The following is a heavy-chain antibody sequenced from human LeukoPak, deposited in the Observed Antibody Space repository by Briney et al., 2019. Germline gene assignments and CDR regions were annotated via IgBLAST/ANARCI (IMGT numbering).Heavy chain of an antibody. D-gene: IGHD6-13*01. J-gene: IGHJ6*02. V-gene: IGHV4-59*12. CDR2: IYYSGST. Sequence: KPSETLSLTCTVSGGSISGYYWSWVRQPPGKGLEWIGYIYYSGSTSYNPSLKSRVTISVDTSKNQFSLRLSSVTAADTAVYYCARDLRSSWYSYYYYGMDVWGQGTTVTVSS. CDR1: GGSISGYY. CDR3: ARDLRSSWYSYYYYGMDV.